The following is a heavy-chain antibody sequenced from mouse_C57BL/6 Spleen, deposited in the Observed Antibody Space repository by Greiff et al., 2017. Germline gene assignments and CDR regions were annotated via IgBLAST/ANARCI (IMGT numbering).Heavy chain of an antibody. CDR2: IDPSDSYT. J-gene: IGHJ1*03. CDR3: ASPYYFGSSYWYFDG. Sequence: QVQLQQPGAELVRPGTSVKLSCKASGYTFTCYWMHWVKQRPGQGLAWIGAIDPSDSYTNYNQKFKGKATLTVDTSSGTAYMQLSSLTSEDSAVYNCASPYYFGSSYWYFDGWGTGTMVTVSA. V-gene: IGHV1-59*01. CDR1: GYTFTCYW. D-gene: IGHD1-1*01.